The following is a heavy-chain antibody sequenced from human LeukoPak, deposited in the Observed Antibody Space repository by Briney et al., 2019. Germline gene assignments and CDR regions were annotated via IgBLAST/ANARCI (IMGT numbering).Heavy chain of an antibody. D-gene: IGHD3-3*01. CDR2: IYYSGST. CDR1: GGSISSSSYY. V-gene: IGHV4-39*07. J-gene: IGHJ6*03. CDR3: ARGSYLTIFGVVIAYYYMDV. Sequence: SETLSLTCTVSGGSISSSSYYWGWIRQPPGTGLEWIGSIYYSGSTYYNPSLKSRVTISVDTSKNQFSLKLSSVTAADTAVYYCARGSYLTIFGVVIAYYYMDVWGKGTTVTVSS.